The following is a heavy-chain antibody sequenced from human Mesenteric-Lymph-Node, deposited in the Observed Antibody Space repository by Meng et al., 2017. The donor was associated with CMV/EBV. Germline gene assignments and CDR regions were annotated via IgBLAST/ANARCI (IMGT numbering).Heavy chain of an antibody. CDR1: GFTFSSYG. CDR2: IRYDGSNK. V-gene: IGHV3-30*02. Sequence: GGSLRLSCAASGFTFSSYGMHWVRQAPGKGLEWVAFIRYDGSNKYYADSVKGRFTISRDNSKNTLYLQMNSLRAEDTAVYYCAKDGDIVVVPAAFFDYWGQGTLVTVSS. CDR3: AKDGDIVVVPAAFFDY. D-gene: IGHD2-2*01. J-gene: IGHJ4*02.